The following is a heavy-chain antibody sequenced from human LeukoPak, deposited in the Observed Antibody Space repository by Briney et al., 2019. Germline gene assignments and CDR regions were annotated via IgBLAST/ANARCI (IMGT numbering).Heavy chain of an antibody. CDR1: GGSISSYY. Sequence: SETLSLTCTVSGGSISSYYWSWIRQPPGKGLEWIGYIYYSGSTNYNPSLKSRVTISVDTSKNQFSLKLSSVTAADTAVYYCARGRCSGGSCSPVGWFDPWGQGTLVTVSS. D-gene: IGHD2-15*01. CDR3: ARGRCSGGSCSPVGWFDP. CDR2: IYYSGST. J-gene: IGHJ5*02. V-gene: IGHV4-59*12.